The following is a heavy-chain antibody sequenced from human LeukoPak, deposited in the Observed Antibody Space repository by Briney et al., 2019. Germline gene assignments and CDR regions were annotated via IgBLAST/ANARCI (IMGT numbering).Heavy chain of an antibody. CDR1: GGSISSYY. D-gene: IGHD3-22*01. CDR3: ARSDSSGHYHWFDP. CDR2: IYTSGST. Sequence: SETLSLTCTVSGGSISSYYWSWIRQPAGKGLEWIGRIYTSGSTNYNPSLKSRVTMSVDTSKNQFSLKLSSVTAADTAVYYCARSDSSGHYHWFDPWGQGTLVTVSS. V-gene: IGHV4-4*07. J-gene: IGHJ5*02.